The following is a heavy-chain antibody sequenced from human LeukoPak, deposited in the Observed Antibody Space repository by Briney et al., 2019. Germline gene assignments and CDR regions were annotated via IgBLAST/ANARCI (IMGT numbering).Heavy chain of an antibody. D-gene: IGHD2-21*02. CDR1: GYTFSDHY. V-gene: IGHV1-2*02. CDR2: MNPKNGDT. Sequence: ASVKVSCKASGYTFSDHYLHWVRQAPGQGLEWMGWMNPKNGDTDFAQKFQGRVTLTRDTAISTVYMELSGLTSDDTALYFCARDRGGRDEFYFDSWAQGTLVTVSS. CDR3: ARDRGGRDEFYFDS. J-gene: IGHJ4*02.